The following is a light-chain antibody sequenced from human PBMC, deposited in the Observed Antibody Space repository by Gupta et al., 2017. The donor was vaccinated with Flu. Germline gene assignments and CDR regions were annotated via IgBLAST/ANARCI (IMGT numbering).Light chain of an antibody. V-gene: IGKV1-5*03. CDR3: QQYNSSPFT. CDR1: QSVSTW. Sequence: DNHMTQSPSTLSASVGDRVTITCRASQSVSTWLAWHQQKPVKAPKFLIFKASTLESGVPSRFSGSGSGTEFTLTITNLQADDFAPYYCQQYNSSPFTFGPGTTVDIK. CDR2: KAS. J-gene: IGKJ3*01.